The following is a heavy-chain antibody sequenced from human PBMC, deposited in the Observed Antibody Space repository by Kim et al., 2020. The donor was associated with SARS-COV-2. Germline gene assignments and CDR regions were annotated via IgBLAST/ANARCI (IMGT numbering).Heavy chain of an antibody. D-gene: IGHD4-4*01. CDR3: ARDMNPTVYDY. J-gene: IGHJ4*02. V-gene: IGHV1-3*01. Sequence: TKDSPKFQGRVTHTRDTSANTAYMDLRSLTFEDTAIYYCARDMNPTVYDYWGQGTLVTVSS. CDR2: T.